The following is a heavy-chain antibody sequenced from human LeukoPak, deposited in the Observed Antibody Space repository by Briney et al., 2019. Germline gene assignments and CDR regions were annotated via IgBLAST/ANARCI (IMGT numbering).Heavy chain of an antibody. CDR2: IYSTGST. J-gene: IGHJ5*02. CDR3: ARQQISFFGVVQNWFDP. CDR1: GGSISNYY. Sequence: SETLSLTCTVSGGSISNYYWSWLRQPPGKGLEWIGHIYSTGSTTYSPSLKSRVIMSADTSKNQFSLKVTSVTAADTAVYYCARQQISFFGVVQNWFDPWGQGTLVTVSS. D-gene: IGHD3-3*01. V-gene: IGHV4-59*08.